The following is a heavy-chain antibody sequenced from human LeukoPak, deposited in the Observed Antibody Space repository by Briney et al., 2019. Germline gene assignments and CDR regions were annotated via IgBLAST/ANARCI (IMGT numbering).Heavy chain of an antibody. D-gene: IGHD2-2*01. CDR3: ARGYCSSTSCFLDAFDI. V-gene: IGHV3-66*01. J-gene: IGHJ3*02. Sequence: GGSLRLSCAASGFTFSNYAMSWVRQAPGKGLEWVSVIYTGGSAYFADSVKGRFTISRDYSDNTVFLQMNSLRAEDTAVYYCARGYCSSTSCFLDAFDIWGQGTMVAVSS. CDR1: GFTFSNYA. CDR2: IYTGGSA.